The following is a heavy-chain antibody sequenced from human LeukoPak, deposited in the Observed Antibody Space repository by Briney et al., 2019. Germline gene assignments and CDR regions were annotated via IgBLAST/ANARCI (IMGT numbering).Heavy chain of an antibody. CDR3: ARASYYYDSSGYYIDY. V-gene: IGHV6-1*01. CDR1: GDSVSSNSAA. J-gene: IGHJ4*02. Sequence: SQTLSLTCAIPGDSVSSNSAAWNWIRQSPSRGLEWLGRTYYRSKWYNDYAVSVKSRITINPDTSKNQFSLQLNSVTPEDTAVYYCARASYYYDSSGYYIDYWGQGTLVTVSS. D-gene: IGHD3-22*01. CDR2: TYYRSKWYN.